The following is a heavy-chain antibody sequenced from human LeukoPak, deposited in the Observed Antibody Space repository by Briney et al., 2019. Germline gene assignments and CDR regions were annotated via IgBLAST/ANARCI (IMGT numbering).Heavy chain of an antibody. Sequence: GGSLRLSCAASGFTFSSYAMSWVRQAPGKGLEWVSAISGSGSSTYYADSVKGRFTISRDNSKNTLYLQMNSLRAEDTAVYYCAKVESWDIVVVPAAMMGYWGQGTLVTVSS. J-gene: IGHJ4*02. CDR2: ISGSGSST. D-gene: IGHD2-2*01. CDR3: AKVESWDIVVVPAAMMGY. CDR1: GFTFSSYA. V-gene: IGHV3-23*01.